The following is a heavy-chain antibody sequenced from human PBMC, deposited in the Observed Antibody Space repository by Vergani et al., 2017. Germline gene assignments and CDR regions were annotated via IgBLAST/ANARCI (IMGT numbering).Heavy chain of an antibody. CDR2: SNAGNGNT. V-gene: IGHV1-3*02. CDR1: GYTFTSYA. Sequence: QVQLVQSGAEVKKPGASVKVSCKASGYTFTSYAMHWVRQAPGQRLEWMGWSNAGNGNTKYSQEFQGRVTITRDTSTDTAYMELSSLRSEDTAVYYCATDLRRRDAPQEYYYYYGMDVWGQGTTVTVSS. CDR3: ATDLRRRDAPQEYYYYYGMDV. J-gene: IGHJ6*02.